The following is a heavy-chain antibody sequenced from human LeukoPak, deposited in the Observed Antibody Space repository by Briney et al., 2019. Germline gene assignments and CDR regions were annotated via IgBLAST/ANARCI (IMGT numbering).Heavy chain of an antibody. CDR1: GFTFSSYS. Sequence: GGSLRLSCAASGFTFSSYSMNWVRPAPGKGLEWVSSISSSSSYIYYADSVKGRFTISRDNAKNSLYLQINSLRAEDTAVYYCATSPVGLRYFDWPMGYDYWGQGTLVTVSS. CDR2: ISSSSSYI. J-gene: IGHJ4*02. V-gene: IGHV3-21*01. CDR3: ATSPVGLRYFDWPMGYDY. D-gene: IGHD3-9*01.